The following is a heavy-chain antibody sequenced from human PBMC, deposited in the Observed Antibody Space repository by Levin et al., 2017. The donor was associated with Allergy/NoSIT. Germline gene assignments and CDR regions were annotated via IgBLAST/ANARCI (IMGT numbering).Heavy chain of an antibody. Sequence: GGSLRLSCAASGFTFSSYAMHWVRQAPGKGLEWVAVISYDGSNKYYADSVKGRFTISRDNSKNTLYLQMNSLRAEDTAVYYCAREATTGYFRYYYYYGMDVWGQGTTVTVSS. V-gene: IGHV3-30*04. D-gene: IGHD3-9*01. CDR2: ISYDGSNK. CDR1: GFTFSSYA. J-gene: IGHJ6*02. CDR3: AREATTGYFRYYYYYGMDV.